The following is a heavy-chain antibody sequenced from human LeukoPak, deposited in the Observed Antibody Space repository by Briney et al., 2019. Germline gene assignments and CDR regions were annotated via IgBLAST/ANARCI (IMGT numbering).Heavy chain of an antibody. V-gene: IGHV4-34*01. CDR2: SNHNENT. CDR1: GGSFSGYF. J-gene: IGHJ1*01. D-gene: IGHD6-13*01. Sequence: SEPLFLICAVYGGSFSGYFWSWIRPPPGRGLAWRGESNHNENTNYNPSLNSRVTISVDTSKNQFSLKLSSVTAADTAVYYCARDQAAAGTLPKYFQHWGQGTLVTVSS. CDR3: ARDQAAAGTLPKYFQH.